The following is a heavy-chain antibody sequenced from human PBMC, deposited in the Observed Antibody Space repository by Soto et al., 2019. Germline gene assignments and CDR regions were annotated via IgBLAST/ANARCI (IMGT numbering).Heavy chain of an antibody. CDR1: GGSISSSSYC. D-gene: IGHD1-26*01. Sequence: PSETLSLTCTVSGGSISSSSYCWGWIRQPPGKGLEWIGSIYYSGSTYYNPSLKSRVTISVDTSKNQFSLKLSSVTAADTAVYYCARRGIVGATVLFAYWVQGTLVTVSS. J-gene: IGHJ4*02. CDR2: IYYSGST. CDR3: ARRGIVGATVLFAY. V-gene: IGHV4-39*01.